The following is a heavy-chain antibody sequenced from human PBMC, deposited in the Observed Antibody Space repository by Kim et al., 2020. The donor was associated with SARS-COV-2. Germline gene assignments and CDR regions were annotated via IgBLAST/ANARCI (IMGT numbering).Heavy chain of an antibody. D-gene: IGHD6-19*01. V-gene: IGHV7-4-1*02. Sequence: QGFTGRFVFSLDTSVSTAYLQISSLKAEDTAVYYCARSGIAVAGTGSFDYWGQGTLVTVSS. J-gene: IGHJ4*02. CDR3: ARSGIAVAGTGSFDY.